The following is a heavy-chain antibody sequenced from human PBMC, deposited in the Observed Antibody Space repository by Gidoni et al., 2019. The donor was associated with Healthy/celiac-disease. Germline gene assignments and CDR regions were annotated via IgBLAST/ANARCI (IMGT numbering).Heavy chain of an antibody. CDR2: IYTSGST. J-gene: IGHJ6*02. Sequence: QVQLQESGPGLVKPSQPLSLTCTVSGGSISSGSYYWSWIRQPAGKGLEWIGRIYTSGSTNYNPSLKSRVTISVDTSKNQFSLKLSSVTAADTAVYYCARGLPYSSGWIDYYGMDVWGQGTTVTVSS. D-gene: IGHD6-19*01. V-gene: IGHV4-61*02. CDR3: ARGLPYSSGWIDYYGMDV. CDR1: GGSISSGSYY.